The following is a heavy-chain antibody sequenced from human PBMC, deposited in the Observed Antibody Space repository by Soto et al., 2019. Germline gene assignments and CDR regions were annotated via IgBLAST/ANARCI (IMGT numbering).Heavy chain of an antibody. Sequence: EVQLVESGGGLVQPGRSLRLSCAASGFTFDDYAMHWVRQAPGKGQEWVSGISWNSGSIGYADSVKGRFTISRDNAKNSLYLQMNRLRAEDTALYYCGKGGQLLPEGGGYWGQGTLVTVSS. J-gene: IGHJ4*02. CDR1: GFTFDDYA. CDR2: ISWNSGSI. V-gene: IGHV3-9*01. D-gene: IGHD2-2*01. CDR3: GKGGQLLPEGGGY.